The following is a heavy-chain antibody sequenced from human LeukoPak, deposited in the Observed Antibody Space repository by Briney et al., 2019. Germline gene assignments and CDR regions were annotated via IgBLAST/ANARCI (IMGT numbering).Heavy chain of an antibody. CDR1: GGTFKNYC. J-gene: IGHJ6*03. CDR3: ASVPPPYYYYMDV. CDR2: TFPVLGTA. Sequence: ASVKVSCKASGGTFKNYCISWVRQAPGQGLEWMGGTFPVLGTANYAQKFQGRVTITTDESTSTCYMELSSLRYEDTAIYYCASVPPPYYYYMDVWGKGTTVTVS. V-gene: IGHV1-69*05. D-gene: IGHD3-10*02.